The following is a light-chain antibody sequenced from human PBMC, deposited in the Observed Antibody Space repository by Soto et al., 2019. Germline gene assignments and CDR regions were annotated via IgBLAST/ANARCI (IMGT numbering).Light chain of an antibody. CDR1: QSFRSN. Sequence: EIVITQSPATLSVSPGERATRYCRASQSFRSNLAWYQQKPGQAPRLLIFAASTRATGVPARFSGSGSGTEFTLTISSLQSEDFTVYSCLQYHNLWAFGQGTKVDIK. V-gene: IGKV3-15*01. J-gene: IGKJ1*01. CDR2: AAS. CDR3: LQYHNLWA.